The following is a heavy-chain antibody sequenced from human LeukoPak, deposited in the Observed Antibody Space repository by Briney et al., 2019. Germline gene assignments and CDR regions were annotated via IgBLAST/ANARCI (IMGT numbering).Heavy chain of an antibody. CDR2: ISYDGSNK. Sequence: GRSLRLSCSASGFTFSSYVMHWVRQAPGKGLEWVAVISYDGSNKYYADSVKGRFTISRDNSKNTLSLQMNSLRAEDTAVYYCAGGYSGYDPSYYYGMDAWGQGTTVTVSS. J-gene: IGHJ6*02. V-gene: IGHV3-30-3*01. D-gene: IGHD5-12*01. CDR1: GFTFSSYV. CDR3: AGGYSGYDPSYYYGMDA.